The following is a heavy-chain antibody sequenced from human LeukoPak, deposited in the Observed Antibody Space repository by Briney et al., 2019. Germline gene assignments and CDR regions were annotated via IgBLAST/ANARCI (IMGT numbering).Heavy chain of an antibody. J-gene: IGHJ4*02. Sequence: GASLKISCKGSGYRFTSLWIGWVRQMPGKGLEWMGIIYPGDSDTRYSPSFEGQVTISADKSISTAYLEWSNLKASDTAIYYCARRYGRPFDYWGQGTLVTVSS. CDR1: GYRFTSLW. CDR3: ARRYGRPFDY. CDR2: IYPGDSDT. D-gene: IGHD4-17*01. V-gene: IGHV5-51*01.